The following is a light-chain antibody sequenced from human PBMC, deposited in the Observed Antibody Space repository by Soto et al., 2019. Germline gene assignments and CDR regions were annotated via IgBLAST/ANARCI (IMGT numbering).Light chain of an antibody. CDR2: GAS. Sequence: EIVLTQSPDTLSLSPGEKATLSCRASQSVRSSYLAWYQQKPGQTPRLLIYGASSRATGIPDRFSGSGSGTDFTLTISRLEPEDFAVYYCQQYGGTFGQGTKVEIK. V-gene: IGKV3-20*01. J-gene: IGKJ1*01. CDR1: QSVRSSY. CDR3: QQYGGT.